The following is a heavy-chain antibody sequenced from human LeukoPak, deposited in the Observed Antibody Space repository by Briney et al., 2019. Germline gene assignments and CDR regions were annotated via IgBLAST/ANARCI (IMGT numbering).Heavy chain of an antibody. D-gene: IGHD6-13*01. CDR1: GGSISSYY. Sequence: PSETLSLTCTVSGGSISSYYWSWLRQPPGKGLEWIGYIYHGGSTNYNPSLKSRVTMSVDTSKNQFSLKLSSVTAADTAVYYCARAIAAAGENNYYYYYYMDVWGKGTTVTISS. CDR3: ARAIAAAGENNYYYYYYMDV. CDR2: IYHGGST. J-gene: IGHJ6*03. V-gene: IGHV4-59*01.